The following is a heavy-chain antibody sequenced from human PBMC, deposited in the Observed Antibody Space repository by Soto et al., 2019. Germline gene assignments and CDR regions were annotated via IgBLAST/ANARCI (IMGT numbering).Heavy chain of an antibody. V-gene: IGHV4-34*01. CDR1: GGSFSGYY. CDR3: ARGQWLRPYCYYCMDV. Sequence: QVQLQQWGAGLLKPSETLSLTCAVYGGSFSGYYWSWIRQPPGKGLEWIGEINHSGSTNYNPSLKSRVTISVDTSKNQFSLKLSSVTAADTAVYYCARGQWLRPYCYYCMDVWGQGTTVTVSS. D-gene: IGHD5-12*01. J-gene: IGHJ6*02. CDR2: INHSGST.